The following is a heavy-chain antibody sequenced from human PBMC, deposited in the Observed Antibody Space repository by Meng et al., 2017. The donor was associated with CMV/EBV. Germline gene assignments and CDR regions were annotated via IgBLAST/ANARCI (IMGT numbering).Heavy chain of an antibody. CDR2: IYYSGST. D-gene: IGHD2-2*03. V-gene: IGHV4-30-4*08. CDR3: ARDLDISEYNYYGMDV. Sequence: SETLSLTCTVSGGSISSGDYYWSWIRQPPGKGLEWIGYIYYSGSTYYNPSLKSRVTISVDTSKNQFSLKLSSVTAADTAVYYCARDLDISEYNYYGMDVWGQGTTVTVSS. CDR1: GGSISSGDYY. J-gene: IGHJ6*02.